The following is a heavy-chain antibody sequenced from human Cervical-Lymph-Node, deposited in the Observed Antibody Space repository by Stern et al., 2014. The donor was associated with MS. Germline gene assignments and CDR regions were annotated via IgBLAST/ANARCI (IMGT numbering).Heavy chain of an antibody. Sequence: QVQLGQSGAELKKPGSSVKVSCKVSGGSFSNFTISWVRQAPGQGLEWMGEISPVFGIRTYAEKFQGRVTITEDESTSTAYMELRSLTSEDTAVYFCARFSGWGQGTLVTVSS. D-gene: IGHD2-8*02. CDR2: ISPVFGIR. CDR3: ARFSG. V-gene: IGHV1-69*01. J-gene: IGHJ4*02. CDR1: GGSFSNFT.